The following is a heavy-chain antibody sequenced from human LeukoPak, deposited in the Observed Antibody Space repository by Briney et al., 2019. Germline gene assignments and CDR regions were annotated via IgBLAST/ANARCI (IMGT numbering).Heavy chain of an antibody. CDR2: MNPNSGNT. J-gene: IGHJ4*02. Sequence: ASVKVSCKASGYTFTSYDISWVRQATGQGLEWMGWMNPNSGNTGYAQKFQGRVTMTRNTSISTAYMELSSLRSEDTAMYYCARAPYGDYFFDYWGQGTLVTVSS. CDR1: GYTFTSYD. V-gene: IGHV1-8*01. D-gene: IGHD4-17*01. CDR3: ARAPYGDYFFDY.